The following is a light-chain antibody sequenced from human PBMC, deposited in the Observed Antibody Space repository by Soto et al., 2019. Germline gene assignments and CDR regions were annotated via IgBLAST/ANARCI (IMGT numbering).Light chain of an antibody. CDR3: QQYNTWPPYT. CDR1: ESVSSN. J-gene: IGKJ2*01. Sequence: EIVMTQSPATLSVSPGERATLSCRASESVSSNLAWYQQKPGQAPRLLIYGASTMATGIPARFSGSRSGTAFTLTISSLHSEDFAVYYCQQYNTWPPYTFGQGTQLEFK. V-gene: IGKV3-15*01. CDR2: GAS.